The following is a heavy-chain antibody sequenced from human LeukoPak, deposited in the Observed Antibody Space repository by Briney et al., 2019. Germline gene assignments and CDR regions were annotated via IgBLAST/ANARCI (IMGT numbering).Heavy chain of an antibody. Sequence: YHSPPTYYNPSLKTRFTISVNTSKNQFSLKLSSVTAADTAVYYCARDPRYRSSWYEYYMDVWGKGTTVTVSS. V-gene: IGHV4-30-2*04. CDR2: YHSPPT. J-gene: IGHJ6*03. D-gene: IGHD6-13*01. CDR3: ARDPRYRSSWYEYYMDV.